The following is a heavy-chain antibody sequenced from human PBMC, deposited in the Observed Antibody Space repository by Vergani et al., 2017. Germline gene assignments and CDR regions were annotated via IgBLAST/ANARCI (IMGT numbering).Heavy chain of an antibody. CDR3: ARTVYYYDISAQTIYDY. V-gene: IGHV2-26*01. D-gene: IGHD3-22*01. CDR1: GFSLSNARMG. CDR2: IFSNDEK. J-gene: IGHJ4*02. Sequence: QVTLKESGPVLVKPTETLTLTCTVSGFSLSNARMGVSWIRQPPGKALEWLAHIFSNDEKSYSTSLKSRPTISTDTSKSQVFLTMTNMDTVDTATYYCARTVYYYDISAQTIYDYWGQGTLVTVSS.